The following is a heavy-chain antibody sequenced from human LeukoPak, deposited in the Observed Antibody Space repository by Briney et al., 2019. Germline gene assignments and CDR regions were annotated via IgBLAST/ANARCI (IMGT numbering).Heavy chain of an antibody. D-gene: IGHD6-19*01. CDR1: GFTFSNAW. CDR3: ARDSRGCPDY. Sequence: TGGSLRLSCAASGFTFSNAWMSWVRQAPGKGLEWVAVISYDGSNKYYADTVKGRFTISRDNSKNTLYLQMNSLRAEDTAVYYCARDSRGCPDYWGQGTLVTVSS. V-gene: IGHV3-30-3*01. CDR2: ISYDGSNK. J-gene: IGHJ4*02.